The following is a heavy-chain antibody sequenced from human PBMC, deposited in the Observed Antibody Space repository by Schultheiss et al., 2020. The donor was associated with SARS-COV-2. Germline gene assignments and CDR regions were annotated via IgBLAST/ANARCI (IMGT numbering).Heavy chain of an antibody. J-gene: IGHJ6*02. CDR2: ISSSSSTI. D-gene: IGHD6-13*01. CDR3: ARDDAAIGRYYYGMDV. V-gene: IGHV3-48*01. Sequence: GESLKISCAASGFTFSSYGMHWVRQAPGKGLEWVSYISSSSSTIYYADSVKGRFTISRDNAKNSLYLQMNSLRAEDTAVYYCARDDAAIGRYYYGMDVWGQGTTVTVSS. CDR1: GFTFSSYG.